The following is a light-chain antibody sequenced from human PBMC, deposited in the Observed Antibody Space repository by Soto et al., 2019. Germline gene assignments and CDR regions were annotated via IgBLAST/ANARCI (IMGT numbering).Light chain of an antibody. CDR1: QSVSSY. Sequence: EIVMTQSPATLSMSPGERATLSCGASQSVSSYLAWYRQKPGQAPRLLIYGASTRATGIPARFSGSGSGTEFTLTISSLQSEDFAVYYCQQYINWPLSTFGQGTKLEIK. V-gene: IGKV3-15*01. CDR3: QQYINWPLST. CDR2: GAS. J-gene: IGKJ2*01.